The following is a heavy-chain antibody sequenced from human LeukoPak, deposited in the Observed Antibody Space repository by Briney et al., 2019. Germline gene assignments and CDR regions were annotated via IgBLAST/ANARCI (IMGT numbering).Heavy chain of an antibody. CDR2: ISAYNGNT. CDR1: GYSFTSYA. CDR3: ARDVDCSGGSCYSARWFDP. V-gene: IGHV1-3*01. D-gene: IGHD2-15*01. Sequence: GASVKVSCKASGYSFTSYAIQWVRQAPGQGLEWMGWISAYNGNTNYAQKFQGRVTMTRDTSASTAYMELSSLRSEDTAVYYCARDVDCSGGSCYSARWFDPWGQGTLVTVSS. J-gene: IGHJ5*02.